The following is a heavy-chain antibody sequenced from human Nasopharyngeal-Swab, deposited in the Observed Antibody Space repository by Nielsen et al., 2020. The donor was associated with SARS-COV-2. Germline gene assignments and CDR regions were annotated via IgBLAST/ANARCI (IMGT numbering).Heavy chain of an antibody. J-gene: IGHJ6*03. Sequence: SETLSLTCAVYGGSFSGYYWSWIRQPPGKGLEWIGEINHSGSTNYNPSLKSRVTISVDTSKNQFSLKLSSVTAADTAVYYCAGGKEGVVPAALGMVFYYYYYMDVWGKGTTVTVSS. CDR3: AGGKEGVVPAALGMVFYYYYYMDV. CDR1: GGSFSGYY. D-gene: IGHD2-2*01. CDR2: INHSGST. V-gene: IGHV4-34*01.